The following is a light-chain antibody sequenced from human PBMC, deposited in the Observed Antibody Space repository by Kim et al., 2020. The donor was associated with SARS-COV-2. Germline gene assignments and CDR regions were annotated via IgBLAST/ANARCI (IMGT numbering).Light chain of an antibody. CDR1: SSDVGSYNR. Sequence: QSALTQPPSVSGSPGQSVTISCTGTSSDVGSYNRVSWYQQLPGTAPKLMIYEVSNRPSGVPDRFSGSKSGNTASLTISGLQAEDEADYYCSSYTSSSIYVFGTGAKVTVL. CDR3: SSYTSSSIYV. V-gene: IGLV2-18*02. J-gene: IGLJ1*01. CDR2: EVS.